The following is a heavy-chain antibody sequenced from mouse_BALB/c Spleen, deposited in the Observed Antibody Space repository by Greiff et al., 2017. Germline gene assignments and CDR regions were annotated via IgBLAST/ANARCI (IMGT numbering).Heavy chain of an antibody. CDR2: ISDGGSYT. V-gene: IGHV5-4*02. CDR1: GFTFSDYY. Sequence: EVHLVESGGGLVKPGGSLKLSCAASGFTFSDYYMYWVRQTPEKRLEWVATISDGGSYTYYPDSVKGRFTISRDNAKNNLYLQMSSLKSEDTAMYYCARASRRYFDVWGEGTTVTVSS. J-gene: IGHJ1*01. CDR3: ARASRRYFDV.